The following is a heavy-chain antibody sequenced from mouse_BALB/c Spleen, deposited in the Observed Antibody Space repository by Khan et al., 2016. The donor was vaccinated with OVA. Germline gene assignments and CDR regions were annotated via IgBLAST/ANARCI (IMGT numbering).Heavy chain of an antibody. CDR3: ARGGGGDRFLY. CDR1: GYTFTDFT. CDR2: ISTYYGDA. J-gene: IGHJ3*01. Sequence: VKLLESGAELVRPGVSVKISCKGSGYTFTDFTMHWVKQSHAMSLEWIRVISTYYGDADYNQKFKGKATMTVDKSSNTAYMDLARLTSEDSAIYYCARGGGGDRFLYWGQGTLVTVSA. V-gene: IGHV1S137*01.